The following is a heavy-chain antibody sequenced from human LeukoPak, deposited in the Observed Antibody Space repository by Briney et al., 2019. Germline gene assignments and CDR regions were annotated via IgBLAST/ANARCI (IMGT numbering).Heavy chain of an antibody. CDR1: GGSISSSSYY. J-gene: IGHJ4*02. D-gene: IGHD2-21*02. V-gene: IGHV4-39*01. Sequence: SETLSLTCTVSGGSISSSSYYWGWIRQPPGKGLEWIGSIYYSGSTYYNPSLKSRVTISVDTSKNQFSLKLSSVTAADTAVYYCARNPSLHIVVVTAIDYWGLGTLVTVSS. CDR3: ARNPSLHIVVVTAIDY. CDR2: IYYSGST.